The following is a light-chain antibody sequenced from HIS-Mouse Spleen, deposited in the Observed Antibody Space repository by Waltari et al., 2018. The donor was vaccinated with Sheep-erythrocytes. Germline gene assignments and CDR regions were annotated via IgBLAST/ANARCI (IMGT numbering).Light chain of an antibody. CDR3: QQYGSSPLFT. CDR2: GAS. V-gene: IGKV3-20*01. Sequence: EIVLTQSPGTLSLSPRERATLPCRASQSVSSSYLAWYQQKPGQAPRLLIYGASSRATGIPDRFSGSGSGTDFTLTISRLEPEDFAVYYCQQYGSSPLFTFGPGTKVDIK. J-gene: IGKJ3*01. CDR1: QSVSSSY.